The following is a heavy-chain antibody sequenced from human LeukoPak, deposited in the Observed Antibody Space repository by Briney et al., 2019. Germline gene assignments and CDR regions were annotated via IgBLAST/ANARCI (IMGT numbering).Heavy chain of an antibody. CDR3: AILADV. J-gene: IGHJ6*04. CDR1: GFNFSYYE. Sequence: GGSLRLSCAGSGFNFSYYEMFWVRQTAGKGLEWIAYISDDGDTIYYEDTVKGRFTISRDNAKNSLYLQTSSLRAGDTAVYYCAILADVWGKGTTVVISS. CDR2: ISDDGDTI. V-gene: IGHV3-48*03.